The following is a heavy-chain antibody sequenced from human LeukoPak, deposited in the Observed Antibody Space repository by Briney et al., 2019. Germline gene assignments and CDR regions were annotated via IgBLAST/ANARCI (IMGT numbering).Heavy chain of an antibody. D-gene: IGHD6-6*01. V-gene: IGHV3-48*01. CDR1: GFTFNTYS. Sequence: GGSLRLSCAASGFTFNTYSMNWVRQAPGKGLEWVSYISSSSSSIYYADSVKGRFTISRDNAKNSMYLQMNSLRAEDTAVYYCARGSSWGYWGQGTLVTVSS. CDR2: ISSSSSSI. J-gene: IGHJ4*02. CDR3: ARGSSWGY.